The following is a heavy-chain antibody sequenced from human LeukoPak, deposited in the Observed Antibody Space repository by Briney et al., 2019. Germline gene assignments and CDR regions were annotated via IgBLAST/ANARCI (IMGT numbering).Heavy chain of an antibody. J-gene: IGHJ4*02. CDR2: INQEGSEK. Sequence: PGGSLRLSCEPSGISLRSFWMTWVRQAPGKGPEWVANINQEGSEKYYGDSVKGRFTISRDNAKNTLYLEMNSLRAEDTAVYYCARVRFLEWSDYWGQGTWSPSPQ. D-gene: IGHD3-3*01. V-gene: IGHV3-7*01. CDR1: GISLRSFW. CDR3: ARVRFLEWSDY.